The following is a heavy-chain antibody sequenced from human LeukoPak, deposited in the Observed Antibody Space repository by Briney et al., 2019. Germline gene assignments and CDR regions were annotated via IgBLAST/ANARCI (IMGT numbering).Heavy chain of an antibody. CDR3: VIWGDYDVLTGYYVPDY. V-gene: IGHV3-23*01. Sequence: GGSLRLSCVASGFTFSNYAMSWVRQAPGKGLEWVSAITGSGTNRYYADSLKGRFTTSRDNSKNTVFLQMDSLRHEDTAIYYCVIWGDYDVLTGYYVPDYWGQGTLVTVAS. D-gene: IGHD3-9*01. CDR1: GFTFSNYA. J-gene: IGHJ4*02. CDR2: ITGSGTNR.